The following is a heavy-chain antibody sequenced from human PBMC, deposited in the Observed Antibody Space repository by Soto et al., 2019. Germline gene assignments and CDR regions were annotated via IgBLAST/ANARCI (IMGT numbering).Heavy chain of an antibody. CDR1: GFTFSSYA. Sequence: PGGSLRLSCAASGFTFSSYAMHWVRQAPGKGLEWVAVISYDGSNKYYADSVKGRLTISRDNSKNTLYLQMNSLRAEDTAVYYCARDRALRYLCLLFPDYCGQGTMVTVYS. J-gene: IGHJ4*02. CDR3: ARDRALRYLCLLFPDY. V-gene: IGHV3-30-3*01. D-gene: IGHD3-9*01. CDR2: ISYDGSNK.